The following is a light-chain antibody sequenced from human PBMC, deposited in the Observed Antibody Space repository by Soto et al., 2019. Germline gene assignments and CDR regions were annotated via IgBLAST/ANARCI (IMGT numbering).Light chain of an antibody. V-gene: IGLV2-8*01. CDR2: EVN. CDR3: ISHAGTSNV. Sequence: QSALTQPPSSSGSLGQSVAISCTGTSSDVGATDYVSWYQHHSGNAPKLLLYEVNKRPSGVPDRFSGSKSGNTASLTVSVLQADDEADYYCISHAGTSNVLGTGTKLTVL. CDR1: SSDVGATDY. J-gene: IGLJ1*01.